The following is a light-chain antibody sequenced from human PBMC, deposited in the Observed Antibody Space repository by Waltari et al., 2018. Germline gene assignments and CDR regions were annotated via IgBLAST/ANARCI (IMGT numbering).Light chain of an antibody. Sequence: QSALTQPASVSGSPGQSITLSCPGTSRAVGCYDWVSWYQQHPDKAPKVVILDVSYRPSGVSNRFSGSKSGNTASLTISGLQAEDEADYYCTSYTSSHSLVFGTGTKVTVL. CDR2: DVS. J-gene: IGLJ1*01. CDR1: SRAVGCYDW. CDR3: TSYTSSHSLV. V-gene: IGLV2-14*03.